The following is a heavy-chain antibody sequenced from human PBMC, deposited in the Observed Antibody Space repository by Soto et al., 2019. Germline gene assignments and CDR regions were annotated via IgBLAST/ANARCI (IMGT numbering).Heavy chain of an antibody. J-gene: IGHJ5*02. V-gene: IGHV1-69*06. CDR1: GGTFSSYA. Sequence: SVKVSCKASGGTFSSYAISWVRQAPGQGLEWMGGIIPIFGTANYAQKFQGRVTIAADKSTSTAYMELSSLRSEDTAVYYCARANDSSGYYYPVSWFDPWGKGTLVTVSS. D-gene: IGHD3-22*01. CDR2: IIPIFGTA. CDR3: ARANDSSGYYYPVSWFDP.